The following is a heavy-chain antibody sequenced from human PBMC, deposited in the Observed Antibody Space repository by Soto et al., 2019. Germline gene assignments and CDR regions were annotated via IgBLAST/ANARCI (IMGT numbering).Heavy chain of an antibody. CDR1: GFTFSSYG. D-gene: IGHD3-22*01. Sequence: GGSLNLSCAASGFTFSSYGMHWVRQAPGKGLEWVAVISYDGSNKYYADSVKGRFTISRDNSKNTLYLQMNSLRAEDTAVDYLAKATSDSSGYYGYYFDYWGQGTLVTVSS. V-gene: IGHV3-30*18. J-gene: IGHJ4*02. CDR3: AKATSDSSGYYGYYFDY. CDR2: ISYDGSNK.